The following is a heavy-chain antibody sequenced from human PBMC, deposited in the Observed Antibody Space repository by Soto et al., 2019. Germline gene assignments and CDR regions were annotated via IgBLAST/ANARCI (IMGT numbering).Heavy chain of an antibody. Sequence: TLSLTFTVSGGSISSGDYYWSWIRQPPGKGLEWIGYIYYSGSTYYNPSLRSRLTISVDTSKNQFSLKLSSVTAADTAVYLCDRLGQTTLATQSYTRDWNGMEVGGEGT. V-gene: IGHV4-30-4*01. J-gene: IGHJ6*02. CDR1: GGSISSGDYY. CDR3: DRLGQTTLATQSYTRDWNGMEV. CDR2: IYYSGST. D-gene: IGHD3-16*01.